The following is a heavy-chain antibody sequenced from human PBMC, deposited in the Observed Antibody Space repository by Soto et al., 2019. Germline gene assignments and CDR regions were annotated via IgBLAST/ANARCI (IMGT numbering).Heavy chain of an antibody. Sequence: EVQLLESGGGLVQPGGSLRLSCAASGFTFSSHALSWVRQAPGKGLECVSAISGSGASTYYADSVKGRFTISRDNSKNTLYLQMNSLRAEDTAVYYCANNLIPYWDWGQGTLVTVSS. D-gene: IGHD2-15*01. V-gene: IGHV3-23*01. CDR1: GFTFSSHA. CDR2: ISGSGAST. J-gene: IGHJ4*02. CDR3: ANNLIPYWD.